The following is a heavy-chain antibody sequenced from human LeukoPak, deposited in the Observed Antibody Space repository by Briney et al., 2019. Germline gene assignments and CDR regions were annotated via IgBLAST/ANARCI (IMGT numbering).Heavy chain of an antibody. V-gene: IGHV5-51*01. CDR3: ARTGSRYCQDY. J-gene: IGHJ4*02. CDR2: IYPSDSDT. CDR1: GYNFATYW. Sequence: GESLKISCKASGYNFATYWIGWVRQMPGKGLEWMGIIYPSDSDTRYSPSFQGRVTISADKSISTAYLQWGSLRASDTAIYYCARTGSRYCQDYWGQGTLVTVSS. D-gene: IGHD2-15*01.